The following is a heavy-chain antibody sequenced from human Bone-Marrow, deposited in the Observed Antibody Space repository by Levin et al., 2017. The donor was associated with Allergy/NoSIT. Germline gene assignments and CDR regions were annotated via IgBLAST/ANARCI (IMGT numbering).Heavy chain of an antibody. CDR3: AKDPIWDRYNFDMDV. CDR1: GFTFNKYG. CDR2: IGGSGIDS. Sequence: AGGSLRLSCTASGFTFNKYGLTWVRQAPGKGLEWVASIGGSGIDSNYADSVRGRFTITRDMNMIFLQINRLRVEDTAIYYCAKDPIWDRYNFDMDVWGQGTSVIVSS. V-gene: IGHV3-23*01. J-gene: IGHJ6*02. D-gene: IGHD1-26*01.